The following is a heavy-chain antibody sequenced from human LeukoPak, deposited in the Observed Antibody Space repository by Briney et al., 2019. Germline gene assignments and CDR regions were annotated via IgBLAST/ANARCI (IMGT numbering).Heavy chain of an antibody. J-gene: IGHJ4*02. V-gene: IGHV4-39*01. D-gene: IGHD1-26*01. CDR3: ARRYRTSGSYLYYFDF. CDR1: GGSISSSSYY. Sequence: SETLSLTCTVSGGSISSSSYYWGWIRQPPGKGLEWIGSIYYSGNTYYNPSLKSRVTISVDTSKSQFSLKLSSVTAADTAVYYCARRYRTSGSYLYYFDFWGQGTLVTVSS. CDR2: IYYSGNT.